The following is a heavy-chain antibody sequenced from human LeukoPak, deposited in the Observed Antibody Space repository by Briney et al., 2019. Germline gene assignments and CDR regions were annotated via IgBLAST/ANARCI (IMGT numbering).Heavy chain of an antibody. CDR2: ISYDGSNK. CDR1: GFTFSSYG. V-gene: IGHV3-30*18. J-gene: IGHJ6*02. D-gene: IGHD4-17*01. CDR3: AKLAVTTCMDV. Sequence: GESLRLSCAASGFTFSSYGMHWVRQAPGKGLEWVAVISYDGSNKYYADSVKGRFTISRDNSKNTLYLQMNSLRAEDTAVYYCAKLAVTTCMDVWGQGATVTVSS.